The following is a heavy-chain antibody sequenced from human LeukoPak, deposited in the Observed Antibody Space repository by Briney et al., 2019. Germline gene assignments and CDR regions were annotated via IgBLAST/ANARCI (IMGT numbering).Heavy chain of an antibody. J-gene: IGHJ3*02. D-gene: IGHD2-2*01. V-gene: IGHV4-39*01. CDR3: ARHLVSVVPAAKAFDI. CDR2: IYYSGST. CDR1: GGSLSSSSYY. Sequence: SETLSLTCTVSGGSLSSSSYYWGWIRQPPGKGLEWIGSIYYSGSTYYNPSLKSRVTISVDTSKNQFSLKLSSVTAADTAVYYCARHLVSVVPAAKAFDIWGQGTMVTVSS.